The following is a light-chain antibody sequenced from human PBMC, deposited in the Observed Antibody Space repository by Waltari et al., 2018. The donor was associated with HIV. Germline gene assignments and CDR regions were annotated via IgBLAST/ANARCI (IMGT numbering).Light chain of an antibody. CDR2: GNS. CDR1: SSNIGAGYD. J-gene: IGLJ2*01. V-gene: IGLV1-40*01. CDR3: QSYDSSLSGSV. Sequence: QSVLTQPPSVSGAPGQRVTISCTGSSSNIGAGYDVPWYQQLPGTAPKLLLSGNSNRPSGVPDRFSGSKSGPSASLALTGLQAEDEADYYCQSYDSSLSGSVFGGGTKLTV.